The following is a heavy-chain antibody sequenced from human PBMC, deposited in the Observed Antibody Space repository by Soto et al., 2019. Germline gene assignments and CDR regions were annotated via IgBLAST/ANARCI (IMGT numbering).Heavy chain of an antibody. V-gene: IGHV4-4*02. D-gene: IGHD1-26*01. CDR1: GGSISSSNW. J-gene: IGHJ2*01. CDR2: IYHSGST. Sequence: QVQLQESGPGLVKPSGTLSLTCAVSGGSISSSNWWSWVRQPPGKGLEWIGEIYHSGSTNYNPSLKSRVTISVDKSKNQFSLKLSAVTAADTAVYYCARDVQSGSYYSLRYFDLWGRGTLVTVSS. CDR3: ARDVQSGSYYSLRYFDL.